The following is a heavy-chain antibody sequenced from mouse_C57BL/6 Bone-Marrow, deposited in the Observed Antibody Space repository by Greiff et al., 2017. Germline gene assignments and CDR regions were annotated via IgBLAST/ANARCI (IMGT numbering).Heavy chain of an antibody. D-gene: IGHD1-1*01. V-gene: IGHV1-80*01. CDR2: IYPGDGDT. CDR1: GYAFSSYW. Sequence: QVQLQQSGAELVKPGASVKISCKASGYAFSSYWMNWVKQRPGKGLEWIGQIYPGDGDTNYNGKFKGKATLTADKSSSTAYMQLSSLTSEDSAVYFCARFITTVVDYVDYWGQGTTLTVSS. CDR3: ARFITTVVDYVDY. J-gene: IGHJ2*01.